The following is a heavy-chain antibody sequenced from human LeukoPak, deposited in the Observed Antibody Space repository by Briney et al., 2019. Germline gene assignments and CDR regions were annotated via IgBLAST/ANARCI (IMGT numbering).Heavy chain of an antibody. CDR2: ISSSSSYI. Sequence: GGSLRLSCAASGFTFSSYSMNWVRQAPGKGLEWVSSISSSSSYIYYADSVKGRFTISRDNAKNSLYLQMNSLRAEDTAVYYCARDPFLMYYDFWSGYYLGYYYYYMDVWGKGTTVTVSS. CDR1: GFTFSSYS. J-gene: IGHJ6*03. CDR3: ARDPFLMYYDFWSGYYLGYYYYYMDV. V-gene: IGHV3-21*01. D-gene: IGHD3-3*01.